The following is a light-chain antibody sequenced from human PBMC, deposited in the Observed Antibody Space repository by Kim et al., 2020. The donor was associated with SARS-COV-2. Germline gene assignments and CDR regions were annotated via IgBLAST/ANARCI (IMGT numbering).Light chain of an antibody. CDR1: SSNIGAGYD. CDR2: GNS. J-gene: IGLJ1*01. V-gene: IGLV1-40*01. Sequence: QSVLTQPPSVSGATGQRVTISCTGSSSNIGAGYDVHWYQQLPGTAPKLLIYGNSNRPSGVPDRFSGSKSGTSASLAITGLQAEDEADYYCQSYDSSLSASIVFGTATKFTVL. CDR3: QSYDSSLSASIV.